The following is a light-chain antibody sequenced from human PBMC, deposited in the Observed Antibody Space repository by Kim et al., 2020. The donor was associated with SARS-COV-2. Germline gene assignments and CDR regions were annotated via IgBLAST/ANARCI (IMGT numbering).Light chain of an antibody. V-gene: IGKV3-20*01. CDR1: QSVSSSY. CDR2: GAS. Sequence: EIVWTQSPGTLSLSPGERATLSCRASQSVSSSYLAWYQQKPGQAPRLLIYGASSRATGIPDRFSGSGSGTDFTLTISRLEPEDFAVYYCQQSGGSPPYTFGQGTKLE. CDR3: QQSGGSPPYT. J-gene: IGKJ2*01.